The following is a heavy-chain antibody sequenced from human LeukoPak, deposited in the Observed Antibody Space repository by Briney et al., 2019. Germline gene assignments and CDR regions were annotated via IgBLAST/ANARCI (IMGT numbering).Heavy chain of an antibody. CDR3: ARGGITGTTRGPTRLNDAFDI. CDR2: IIPIFGTA. CDR1: GGTFSSYA. V-gene: IGHV1-69*13. J-gene: IGHJ3*02. D-gene: IGHD1-20*01. Sequence: SVKVSCKASGGTFSSYAISWVRQAPGQGLEWMGGIIPIFGTANYAQKFQGRVTITADESTSTAYMELSSLRSEDTAVYYCARGGITGTTRGPTRLNDAFDIWGQGTMVTVSS.